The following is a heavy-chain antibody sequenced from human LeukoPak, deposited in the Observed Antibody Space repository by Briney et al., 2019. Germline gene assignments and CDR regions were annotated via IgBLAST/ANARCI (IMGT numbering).Heavy chain of an antibody. J-gene: IGHJ4*02. D-gene: IGHD1-1*01. CDR2: IYYSGST. V-gene: IGHV4-59*01. CDR3: ARRGDWSDY. CDR1: GGSISSYY. Sequence: PSETLSLTRTVPGGSISSYYWSWIRQPPGKGLEWIGYIYYSGSTNYNPSLKSRVTISVDTSKNQFSLKLSSVTAADTAVYYCARRGDWSDYWGQGTLVTVSS.